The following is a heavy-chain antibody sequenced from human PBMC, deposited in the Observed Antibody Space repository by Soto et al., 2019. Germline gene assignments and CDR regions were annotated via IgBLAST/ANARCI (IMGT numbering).Heavy chain of an antibody. CDR1: GFTFSSYE. CDR3: ARLYSSGWIDAFDI. D-gene: IGHD6-19*01. V-gene: IGHV3-48*03. Sequence: GGSLRLSCAASGFTFSSYEMNWVRQAPGEGLEWVSYISSSGSTIYYADSVKGRSTISRDNAKNSLYLQMNSLRAEDTAVYYCARLYSSGWIDAFDIWGQGTMVTV. J-gene: IGHJ3*02. CDR2: ISSSGSTI.